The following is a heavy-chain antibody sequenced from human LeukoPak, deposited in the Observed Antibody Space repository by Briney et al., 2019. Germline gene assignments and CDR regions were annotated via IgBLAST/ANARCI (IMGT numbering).Heavy chain of an antibody. J-gene: IGHJ4*02. CDR3: AREDDYGDYFDY. D-gene: IGHD4-17*01. CDR2: INPSAGST. Sequence: ASVKVSCKASGYTFTSCYMHWVRQAPGQGLEWMGIINPSAGSTSYAQKFQGRVTMTRDLSTSTVYMELSSLRSEDTAMYYCAREDDYGDYFDYWGQGTLVTVSS. CDR1: GYTFTSCY. V-gene: IGHV1-46*01.